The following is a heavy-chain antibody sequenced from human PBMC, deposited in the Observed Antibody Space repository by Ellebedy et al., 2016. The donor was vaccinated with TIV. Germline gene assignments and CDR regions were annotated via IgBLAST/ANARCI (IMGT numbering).Heavy chain of an antibody. J-gene: IGHJ4*02. CDR1: GFAVNTYY. CDR3: ARGPGLG. V-gene: IGHV3-53*01. Sequence: GESLKISCAASGFAVNTYYMNWVRQAPGKGLEWVSVMYTGGTTHYADSVKGRCTISRDNSKKTLYLQMNSLRREDTAVYYCARGPGLGWGQGTLVTVSS. CDR2: MYTGGTT.